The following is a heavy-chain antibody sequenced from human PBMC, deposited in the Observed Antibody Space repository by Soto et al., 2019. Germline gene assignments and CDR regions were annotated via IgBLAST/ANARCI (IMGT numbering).Heavy chain of an antibody. D-gene: IGHD6-19*01. CDR1: GGSISSGDYY. Sequence: QVQLQESGPGLAKPSQTLSLTCTVSGGSISSGDYYWSWIRQPPGKGLEWIGYIYYSGNTYYNPSPKSRVTISVDTSKNQFSLKLSSVTAADTAVYFCARGVAVSGSNFQHWGQGTLVIVSS. CDR2: IYYSGNT. V-gene: IGHV4-30-4*01. CDR3: ARGVAVSGSNFQH. J-gene: IGHJ1*01.